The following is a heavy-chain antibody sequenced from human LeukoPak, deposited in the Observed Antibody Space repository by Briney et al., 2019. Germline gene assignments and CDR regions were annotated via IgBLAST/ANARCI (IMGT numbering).Heavy chain of an antibody. CDR1: GFTVSSNY. J-gene: IGHJ6*02. Sequence: GGSLRLSCAASGFTVSSNYMSWVRQAPGKGLEWVSVIYSGGSTYYADSVKGRFTISRDNSKNTLYLQMNSLRAEDTAVYYCAREILEGQLVPSYYYYGMDVWGQGTTVTVSS. V-gene: IGHV3-66*01. CDR3: AREILEGQLVPSYYYYGMDV. D-gene: IGHD6-13*01. CDR2: IYSGGST.